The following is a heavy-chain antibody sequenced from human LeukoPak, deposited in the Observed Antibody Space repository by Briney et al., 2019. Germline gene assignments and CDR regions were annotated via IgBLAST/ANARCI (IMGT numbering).Heavy chain of an antibody. D-gene: IGHD4-17*01. CDR1: GFTVSSNY. J-gene: IGHJ3*02. CDR2: IYDIGST. V-gene: IGHV3-53*01. Sequence: GGSLRLSCAASGFTVSSNYMSWVRQAPGTGLEWVSIIYDIGSTYYADSVKGRFTISRDNSQNTLYLQLNSLRAEDTAVYYCARTAVTPGSSDAFDIWDQGTMVTVSS. CDR3: ARTAVTPGSSDAFDI.